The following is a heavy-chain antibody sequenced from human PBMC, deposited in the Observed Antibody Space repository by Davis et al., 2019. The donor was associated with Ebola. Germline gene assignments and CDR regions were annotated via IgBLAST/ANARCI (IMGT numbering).Heavy chain of an antibody. CDR3: ARGRAMIVPNDGFDI. CDR1: GNTFNTYG. V-gene: IGHV1-18*04. Sequence: AASVKVSCKASGNTFNTYGFSWVRQAPGQGLEWMGWISGYNGNTNYAQKFQGRVTMTTDTSTSTVHMELRSLRSDDTAVYYCARGRAMIVPNDGFDIWGQGTMVTVSS. CDR2: ISGYNGNT. J-gene: IGHJ3*02. D-gene: IGHD3-22*01.